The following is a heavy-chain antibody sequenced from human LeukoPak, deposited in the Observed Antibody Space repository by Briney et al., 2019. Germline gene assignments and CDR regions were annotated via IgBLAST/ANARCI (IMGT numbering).Heavy chain of an antibody. CDR3: ASLHSSGWYEVDY. V-gene: IGHV3-74*01. CDR1: GFTFSSYL. CDR2: INSDGSST. Sequence: GGSLRLSCAASGFTFSSYLLHWVRQAPGKGLVWVSRINSDGSSTSYADSVKGRFTISRDNAKNTLYLQMNSLRAEDTAVYYCASLHSSGWYEVDYWGQGTLVTVSS. J-gene: IGHJ4*02. D-gene: IGHD6-19*01.